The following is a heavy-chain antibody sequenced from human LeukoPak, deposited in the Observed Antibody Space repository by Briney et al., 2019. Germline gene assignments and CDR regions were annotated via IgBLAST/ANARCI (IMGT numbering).Heavy chain of an antibody. Sequence: SETLSLTCTVSGGSISSYYWSWIRQPPGKGLEWIGYIYYSGSTNYNPSLKSRVTISVDTSKNQFSLNLSSVTAADTAMYYCARDLLSTAGYFDYWGQGTLVTVSS. D-gene: IGHD6-19*01. CDR2: IYYSGST. J-gene: IGHJ4*02. CDR3: ARDLLSTAGYFDY. CDR1: GGSISSYY. V-gene: IGHV4-59*01.